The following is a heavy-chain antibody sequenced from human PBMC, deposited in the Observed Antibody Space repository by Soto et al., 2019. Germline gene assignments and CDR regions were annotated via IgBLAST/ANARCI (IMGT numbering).Heavy chain of an antibody. CDR2: IWHDGSKT. CDR3: ARGSIVAAEYGMDV. J-gene: IGHJ6*02. D-gene: IGHD6-13*01. CDR1: GFSFSTYG. Sequence: GGSLRLSCAASGFSFSTYGMHWVRQAPGKGLEWVAVIWHDGSKTYYADSVKGRLIISRDNSKNTLYVQINSLRAEDRGVYFCARGSIVAAEYGMDVWGQGTTVTVSS. V-gene: IGHV3-33*01.